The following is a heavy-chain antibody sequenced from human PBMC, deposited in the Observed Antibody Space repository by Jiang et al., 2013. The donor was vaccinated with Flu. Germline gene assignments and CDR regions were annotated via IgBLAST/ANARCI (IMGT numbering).Heavy chain of an antibody. J-gene: IGHJ4*02. CDR2: ISYDGSNK. CDR1: GFTFSSYA. V-gene: IGHV3-30-3*01. D-gene: IGHD4-17*01. CDR3: ARDMTTVTTPGY. Sequence: QLLESGGGVVQPGRSLRLSCAASGFTFSSYAMHWVRQAPGKGLEWVAVISYDGSNKYYADSVKGRFTISRDNSKNTLYLQMNSLRAEDTAVYYCARDMTTVTTPGYWGQGTLVTVSS.